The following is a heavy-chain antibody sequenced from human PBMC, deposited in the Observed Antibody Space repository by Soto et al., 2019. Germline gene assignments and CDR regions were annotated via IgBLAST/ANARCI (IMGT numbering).Heavy chain of an antibody. D-gene: IGHD3-3*01. J-gene: IGHJ6*02. CDR1: GHSFSAYY. CDR3: ARARIRFVDCIPEIDYDGMDA. V-gene: IGHV1-2*02. CDR2: INPNSGGT. Sequence: QVQLVQSGAEVKKPGASVNVSCKASGHSFSAYYMHWVRQAPGQGLEWMGWINPNSGGTKYPQKFQGRVTMPRDTSSRAVYTELSGLRSDDTAAYFCARARIRFVDCIPEIDYDGMDAGGQGTTVTVSS.